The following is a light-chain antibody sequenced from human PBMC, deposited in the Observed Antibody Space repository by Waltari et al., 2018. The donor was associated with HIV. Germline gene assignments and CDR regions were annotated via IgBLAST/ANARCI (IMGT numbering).Light chain of an antibody. CDR3: QSYDSRLSGSVV. CDR1: NSNIGAGLD. V-gene: IGLV1-40*01. Sequence: QSALTQPPSVSWAPGQSVTTPCSGSNSNIGAGLDVPWYQQVPGTAPRLPIYDNNKRPSGVPDRFSGSKSGTSASLAINGLQSEDEADYYCQSYDSRLSGSVVFGGGTKVTVL. CDR2: DNN. J-gene: IGLJ2*01.